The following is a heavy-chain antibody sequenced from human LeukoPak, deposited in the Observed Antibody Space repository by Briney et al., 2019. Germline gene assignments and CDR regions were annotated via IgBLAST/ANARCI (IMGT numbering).Heavy chain of an antibody. Sequence: SETLSLTCAVYGGSFSGYYWSWIRKPPGKGLEWIGEINHSGSTNYNPSLKSRVTISVDTSKNQFSLKLSSVTAADTAVYYCARPTYPYYDFWSGPGRNNWFDPWGQGTLVTVSS. CDR2: INHSGST. V-gene: IGHV4-34*01. J-gene: IGHJ5*02. CDR3: ARPTYPYYDFWSGPGRNNWFDP. CDR1: GGSFSGYY. D-gene: IGHD3-3*01.